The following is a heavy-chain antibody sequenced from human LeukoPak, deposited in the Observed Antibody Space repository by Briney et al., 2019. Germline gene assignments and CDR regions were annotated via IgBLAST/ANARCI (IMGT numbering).Heavy chain of an antibody. Sequence: SETLSLTCTVSGGSISSYAWSWIRQPPGKGLEWIGYIYYSGSTNYNPSLKSRVTISVDTSKNQFSLKLSSVTAADTAVYYCAGGWLQLGAFDIWGQGTMVTVSS. D-gene: IGHD5-24*01. V-gene: IGHV4-59*01. CDR2: IYYSGST. J-gene: IGHJ3*02. CDR3: AGGWLQLGAFDI. CDR1: GGSISSYA.